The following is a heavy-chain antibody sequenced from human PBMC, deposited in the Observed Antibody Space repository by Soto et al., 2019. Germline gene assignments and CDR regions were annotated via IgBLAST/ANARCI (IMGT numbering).Heavy chain of an antibody. CDR2: IYPSDSDT. D-gene: IGHD3-3*01. V-gene: IGHV5-51*01. CDR3: ARGGVSTRTFDY. J-gene: IGHJ4*02. CDR1: GYNFAGYW. Sequence: GESLKISCNGSGYNFAGYWIAWVRQMPGKGLELMGIIYPSDSDTRYRPSFQGQVTISADKSISSAYLQWSSLRASDTAKYYCARGGVSTRTFDYWGQGTPVTVSS.